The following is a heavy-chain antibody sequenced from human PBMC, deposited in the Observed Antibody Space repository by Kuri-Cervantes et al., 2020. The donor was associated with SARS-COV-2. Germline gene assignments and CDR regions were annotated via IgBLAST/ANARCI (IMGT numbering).Heavy chain of an antibody. CDR3: ARGYEARYSSSWYLDY. D-gene: IGHD6-13*01. CDR2: IYGGGST. CDR1: GFIFSNAW. Sequence: GGSLRLSCAASGFIFSNAWMSWVRQAPGEGLEWVSIIYGGGSTYYADSVKGRFTISRDNSKNTLYLQMNSLRAEDTAVYYCARGYEARYSSSWYLDYWGQGTLVTVSS. J-gene: IGHJ4*02. V-gene: IGHV3-53*01.